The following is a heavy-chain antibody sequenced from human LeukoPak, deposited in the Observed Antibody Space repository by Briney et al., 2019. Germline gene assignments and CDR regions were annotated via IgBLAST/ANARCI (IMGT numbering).Heavy chain of an antibody. CDR2: ISSSSSYI. CDR1: GFTFSSYS. V-gene: IGHV3-21*01. CDR3: ARGHYCSSTSCYADYYYYYGMDV. J-gene: IGHJ6*02. D-gene: IGHD2-2*01. Sequence: GGSLRLSCAASGFTFSSYSMNWVRQAPGKGLEWVSSISSSSSYIYYADSVKGRFTISRDNAKNSLYLQMNSLRAEDTAVYYCARGHYCSSTSCYADYYYYYGMDVWGQGTTVTVSS.